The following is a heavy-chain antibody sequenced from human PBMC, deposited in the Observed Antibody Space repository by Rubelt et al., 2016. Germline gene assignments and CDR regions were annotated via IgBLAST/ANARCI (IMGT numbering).Heavy chain of an antibody. D-gene: IGHD1-26*01. CDR3: AKDRWELSTNFDY. V-gene: IGHV3-33*06. CDR2: IWYDGSNK. Sequence: VAVIWYDGSNKYYADSVKGRFTISRDNSKNTLYLQMNSLRAEDTAVYYCAKDRWELSTNFDYWGQGTLVTVSS. J-gene: IGHJ4*02.